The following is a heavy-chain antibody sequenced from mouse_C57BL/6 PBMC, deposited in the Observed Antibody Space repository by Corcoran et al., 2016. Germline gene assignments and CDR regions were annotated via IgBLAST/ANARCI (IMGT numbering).Heavy chain of an antibody. CDR1: GYAFSSYW. J-gene: IGHJ4*01. D-gene: IGHD2-1*01. Sequence: QVQLQQSGAELVKPGASVKISCKASGYAFSSYWMNWVKQRPGKGLEWIGQIYPGDGDTNYNGKFKGKATLTAYKSSSTAYMQLSSLTSEDSSVYFCAREGNYVLYYYAMDYWGQGTSVTVSS. CDR3: AREGNYVLYYYAMDY. V-gene: IGHV1-80*01. CDR2: IYPGDGDT.